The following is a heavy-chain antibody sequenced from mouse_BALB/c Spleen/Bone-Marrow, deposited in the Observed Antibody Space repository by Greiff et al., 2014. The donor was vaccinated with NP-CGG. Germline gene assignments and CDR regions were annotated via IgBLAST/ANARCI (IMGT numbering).Heavy chain of an antibody. D-gene: IGHD1-2*01. CDR2: IWADGST. J-gene: IGHJ4*01. CDR1: GFSLTSYG. Sequence: VMLVESGPGLVAPSQSLSITCTVSGFSLTSYGVHWVRQPPGKGLEWLGVIWADGSTNYNSALMSRLSISKDNSKSQVFLKMNSLQTDDTAMYYSSRITTATGAMDYWGQGTSVTVSS. V-gene: IGHV2-9*02. CDR3: SRITTATGAMDY.